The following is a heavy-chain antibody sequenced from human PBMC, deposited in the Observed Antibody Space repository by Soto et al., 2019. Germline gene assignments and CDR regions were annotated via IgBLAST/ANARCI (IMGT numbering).Heavy chain of an antibody. CDR1: GFTFSNYW. D-gene: IGHD3-3*01. J-gene: IGHJ4*01. V-gene: IGHV3-7*03. CDR2: IKQEGSEK. CDR3: AREGLFYDFWSGYTHYFDS. Sequence: VRLVESGGGLVQPGGSLRLSCAASGFTFSNYWMAWVRQAPGKGLQWVANIKQEGSEKYYVDSVKGRFTISRDNADNSLYLQMTRLRDEDTAVYYCAREGLFYDFWSGYTHYFDSWGQGTLVTVSS.